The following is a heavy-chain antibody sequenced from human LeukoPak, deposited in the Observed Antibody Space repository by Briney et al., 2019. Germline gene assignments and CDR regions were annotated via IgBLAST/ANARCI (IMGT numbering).Heavy chain of an antibody. J-gene: IGHJ4*02. D-gene: IGHD6-19*01. Sequence: GGSLRLSCVAPGFPFSSYWMHWVRQAPGKGLVWVSRINTDGSSISYADSVKGRFTISRDNAKNTLYMQMNGLRAEDTAVYYCARGAVAGNFDLWGQGTLVTVSS. CDR1: GFPFSSYW. CDR3: ARGAVAGNFDL. V-gene: IGHV3-74*01. CDR2: INTDGSSI.